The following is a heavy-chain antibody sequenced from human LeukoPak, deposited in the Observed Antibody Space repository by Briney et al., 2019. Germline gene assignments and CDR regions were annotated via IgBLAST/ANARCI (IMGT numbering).Heavy chain of an antibody. V-gene: IGHV3-30*18. CDR3: AKDHYWSIDY. CDR2: ISYDGSNK. Sequence: GGSLRLSCAASGFTFSSYGMHWVRQAPGKGLEWVAVISYDGSNKYYADSVEGRFTISRDIAKNTLYLQMNSLRAEDTGVYYCAKDHYWSIDYWGRGTLVTVSS. J-gene: IGHJ4*02. D-gene: IGHD3-3*01. CDR1: GFTFSSYG.